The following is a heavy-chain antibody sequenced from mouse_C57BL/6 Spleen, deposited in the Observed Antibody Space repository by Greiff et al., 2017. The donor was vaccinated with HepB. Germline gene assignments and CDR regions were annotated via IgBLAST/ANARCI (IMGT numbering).Heavy chain of an antibody. J-gene: IGHJ2*01. Sequence: EVMLVESGGGLVKPGGSLKLSCAASGFTFSDYGMHWVRQAPEKGLEWVAYISSGSSTIYYADTVKGRFTISRDNAKNTLFLQMTSLRSEDTAMYYCARWKDGYDYFDYWGQGTTLTVSS. CDR1: GFTFSDYG. CDR2: ISSGSSTI. V-gene: IGHV5-17*01. D-gene: IGHD2-2*01. CDR3: ARWKDGYDYFDY.